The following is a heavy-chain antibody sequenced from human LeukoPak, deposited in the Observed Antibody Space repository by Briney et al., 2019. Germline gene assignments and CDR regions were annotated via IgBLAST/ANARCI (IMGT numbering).Heavy chain of an antibody. V-gene: IGHV3-30-3*01. D-gene: IGHD2-2*02. CDR1: GFTFSSYA. CDR3: ARLGYSGGRVPLSNCSSTSCYTGFLDY. CDR2: ISYDGSNK. Sequence: QPGGSLRLSYAASGFTFSSYAMHWVRQAPGKGLEWVAVISYDGSNKYYADSVKGRFTISRDNSKNTLYLQMNSLRAEDTAVYYCARLGYSGGRVPLSNCSSTSCYTGFLDYWGQGTLVTVSS. J-gene: IGHJ4*02.